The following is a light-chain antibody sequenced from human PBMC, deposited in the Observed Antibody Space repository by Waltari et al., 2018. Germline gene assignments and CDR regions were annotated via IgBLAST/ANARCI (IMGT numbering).Light chain of an antibody. V-gene: IGKV1-39*01. Sequence: DIQMTQSPSSLSASVGDRVTITCRASQTINTYINWYQQKPGRAPNLLIYAAYILQSGVPSRFSGSGSGTEFTLTISRLQPEDFATYYCQQSYLTPRTFGQGTRVEIK. CDR3: QQSYLTPRT. J-gene: IGKJ1*01. CDR2: AAY. CDR1: QTINTY.